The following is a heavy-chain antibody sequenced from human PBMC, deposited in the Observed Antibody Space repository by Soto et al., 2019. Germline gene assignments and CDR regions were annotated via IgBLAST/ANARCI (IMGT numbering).Heavy chain of an antibody. CDR3: ARVRGYCSGGSCYSVRYGDYVDY. CDR2: ISAYNGNT. Sequence: ASVKVSCKASGYTFTSYGISWVRQAPGQGLEWMGWISAYNGNTNYAQKLQGRVTMTTDTSTSTAYMELRSLRSDDTAVYYCARVRGYCSGGSCYSVRYGDYVDYWGQGTLVTVSS. D-gene: IGHD2-15*01. V-gene: IGHV1-18*01. J-gene: IGHJ4*02. CDR1: GYTFTSYG.